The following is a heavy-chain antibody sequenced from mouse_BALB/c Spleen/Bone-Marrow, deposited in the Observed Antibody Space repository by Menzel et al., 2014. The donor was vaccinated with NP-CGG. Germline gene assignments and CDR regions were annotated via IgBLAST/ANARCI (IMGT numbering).Heavy chain of an antibody. J-gene: IGHJ4*01. CDR1: GYTFSNYW. CDR3: ARGWYSMDD. V-gene: IGHV1-9*01. CDR2: ILPGNTNA. Sequence: VQVVESGAEQMQPGASVKISCKATGYTFSNYWIEWVKQRPGHGLEWIGEILPGNTNANYNEKFKGRATFTADTSSNTAFMQLSSLTSEDSDIYYCARGWYSMDDWGQGTSVTVSS.